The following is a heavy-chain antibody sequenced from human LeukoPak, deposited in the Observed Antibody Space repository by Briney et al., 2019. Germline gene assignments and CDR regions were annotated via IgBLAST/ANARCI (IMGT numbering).Heavy chain of an antibody. V-gene: IGHV1-2*02. CDR3: ARSITVTNAFDI. J-gene: IGHJ3*02. CDR1: GYTFTSYG. CDR2: INPNSGGT. D-gene: IGHD4-17*01. Sequence: ASVKVSCKASGYTFTSYGISWVRQAPGQGLEWMGWINPNSGGTNYAQKFQGRVTMTRDTSISTAYMELSRLRSDDTAVYYCARSITVTNAFDIWGQGTMVTVSS.